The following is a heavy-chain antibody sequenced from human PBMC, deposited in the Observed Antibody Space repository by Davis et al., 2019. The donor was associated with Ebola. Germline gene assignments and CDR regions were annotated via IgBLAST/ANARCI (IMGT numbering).Heavy chain of an antibody. CDR3: AKDKGDGDSHFDY. V-gene: IGHV3-53*05. Sequence: PGGSLRLSCAASGFTVSSNYMSWVRQAPGKGLEWVSVIYSGGSTYYADSVKGRFTISRDNSKNTLYLQMNSLRAEDTAVYYCAKDKGDGDSHFDYWGQGTLVTVSS. CDR1: GFTVSSNY. CDR2: IYSGGST. J-gene: IGHJ4*02. D-gene: IGHD4-17*01.